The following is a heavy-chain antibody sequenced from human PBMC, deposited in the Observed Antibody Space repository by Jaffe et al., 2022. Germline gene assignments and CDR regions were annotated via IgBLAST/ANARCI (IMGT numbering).Heavy chain of an antibody. CDR2: ISSSSSYI. V-gene: IGHV3-21*01. J-gene: IGHJ5*02. D-gene: IGHD4-17*01. Sequence: EVQLVESGGGLVKPGGSLRLSCAASGFTFSSYSMNWVRQAPGKGLEWVSSISSSSSYIYYADSVKGRFTISRDNAKNSLYLQMNSLRAEDTAVYYCARDGSETTVYNWFDPWGQGTLVTVSS. CDR3: ARDGSETTVYNWFDP. CDR1: GFTFSSYS.